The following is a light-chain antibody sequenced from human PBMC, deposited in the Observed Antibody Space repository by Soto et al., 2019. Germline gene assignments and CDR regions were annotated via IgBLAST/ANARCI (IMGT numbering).Light chain of an antibody. CDR2: EVS. J-gene: IGLJ1*01. V-gene: IGLV2-8*01. Sequence: SVLTQPPSASGSPGQSVTISCTGTSSDVGFYNYVSWYQQHPGKAPKLIISEVSQRPSGVPDRFSGSKSGNTASLTVSGLQAEDEADYYCSSYAGTNNFVFGPGTKVTVL. CDR1: SSDVGFYNY. CDR3: SSYAGTNNFV.